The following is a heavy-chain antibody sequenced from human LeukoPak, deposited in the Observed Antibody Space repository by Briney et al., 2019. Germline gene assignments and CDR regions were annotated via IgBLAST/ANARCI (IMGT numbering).Heavy chain of an antibody. CDR2: IRSDGSST. V-gene: IGHV3-64*01. Sequence: PGGSLRLYCVASGFSFSDYIMHWVRQAPGKGLEYVSAIRSDGSSTVYPNSVKGRFTISRDNSKSTLYLQMGSLRAEDTAVYYCTRRYGDHSGWAGYHDSWGQGTLVTVSS. CDR1: GFSFSDYI. D-gene: IGHD6-19*01. J-gene: IGHJ4*02. CDR3: TRRYGDHSGWAGYHDS.